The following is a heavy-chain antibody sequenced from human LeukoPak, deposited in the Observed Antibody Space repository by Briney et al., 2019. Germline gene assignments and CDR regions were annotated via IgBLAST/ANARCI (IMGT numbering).Heavy chain of an antibody. D-gene: IGHD3-9*01. J-gene: IGHJ4*02. CDR2: INPNSGGT. CDR3: ARDGERSRLVSITCFDY. Sequence: ASVKVSCKASGYTFTGYYMHWVRQAPGQGLEWMGRINPNSGGTNYAQKLQGRVTMTTDTSTSTAYMELRSLRSDDTAVYYCARDGERSRLVSITCFDYWGQGTLVTVSS. V-gene: IGHV1-2*06. CDR1: GYTFTGYY.